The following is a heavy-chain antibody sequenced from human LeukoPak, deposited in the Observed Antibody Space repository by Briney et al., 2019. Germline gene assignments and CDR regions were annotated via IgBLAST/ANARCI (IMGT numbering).Heavy chain of an antibody. D-gene: IGHD3-10*01. Sequence: PGGSLRLSCAVCGFTFSNYAMMWLRQAPGKRLEWVSSITGSGDGTYYADSVRGRFTISRDNSENTLYLQLNSLRAEDTAVYFCVKGFVHPTYYYDYWGQGTLVTVSS. V-gene: IGHV3-23*01. CDR1: GFTFSNYA. J-gene: IGHJ4*02. CDR2: ITGSGDGT. CDR3: VKGFVHPTYYYDY.